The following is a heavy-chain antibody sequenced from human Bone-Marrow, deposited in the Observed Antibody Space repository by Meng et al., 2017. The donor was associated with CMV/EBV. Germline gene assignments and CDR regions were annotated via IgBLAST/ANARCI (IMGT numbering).Heavy chain of an antibody. CDR3: ARWGDAPFDF. Sequence: ASVKVSCKASGYTFTSYYMHWVRQAPGQGLEWMGWMKANSGNTGYAQKFQGRVTMTTDTSISTAYMELSSLRSEDTAIYYCARWGDAPFDFWGQGTLVTVSS. CDR1: GYTFTSYY. J-gene: IGHJ4*02. V-gene: IGHV1-8*02. CDR2: MKANSGNT. D-gene: IGHD3-10*01.